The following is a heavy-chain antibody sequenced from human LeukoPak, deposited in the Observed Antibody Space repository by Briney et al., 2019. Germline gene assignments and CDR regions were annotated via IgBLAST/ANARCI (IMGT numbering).Heavy chain of an antibody. D-gene: IGHD5-18*01. CDR1: GYTITSYY. CDR2: INPSGGST. CDR3: ARDLSRAAMAPYY. V-gene: IGHV1-46*01. Sequence: ASVKVSCEASGYTITSYYMHWERQAPGQGLEWMGIINPSGGSTSYAQKFQGRVTMTRDTSTSTVYMELSSLRSEDTAVYYCARDLSRAAMAPYYWGQGTLVTVSS. J-gene: IGHJ4*02.